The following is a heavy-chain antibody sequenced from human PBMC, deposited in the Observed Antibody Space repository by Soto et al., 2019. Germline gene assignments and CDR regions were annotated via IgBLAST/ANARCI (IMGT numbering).Heavy chain of an antibody. CDR2: ISWKSGSI. Sequence: SLRLSCAASGFTFDDYAMHWVRQAPGKGLEWVSGISWKSGSIGYADSVKGRFTISRDNAKNSLYLQMNSLRAEDTALYYCAKDGDSSGYYYFSADYWGQGTLGTVSS. CDR1: GFTFDDYA. V-gene: IGHV3-9*01. CDR3: AKDGDSSGYYYFSADY. D-gene: IGHD3-22*01. J-gene: IGHJ4*02.